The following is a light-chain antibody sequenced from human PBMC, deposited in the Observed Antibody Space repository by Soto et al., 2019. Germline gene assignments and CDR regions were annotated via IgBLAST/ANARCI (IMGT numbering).Light chain of an antibody. V-gene: IGKV3-20*01. CDR3: QQYGSAPWT. Sequence: EIVLTQSPGTLPLSPGERATLSCRASQSVASNYLAWYQQKPGQAPRLLIYAASGRATGIPDRFSGSGSGTDFTLTISRLEPGDFAVYYCQQYGSAPWTFGQGTKVEIK. CDR2: AAS. CDR1: QSVASNY. J-gene: IGKJ1*01.